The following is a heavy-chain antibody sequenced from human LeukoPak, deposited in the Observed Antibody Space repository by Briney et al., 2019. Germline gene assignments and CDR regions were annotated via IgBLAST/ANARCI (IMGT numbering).Heavy chain of an antibody. V-gene: IGHV3-11*01. CDR1: GFTFSDYY. D-gene: IGHD3-10*01. CDR3: ARDEFTGYYYGMDV. J-gene: IGHJ6*02. Sequence: GGSLRLSCAASGFTFSDYYMSWIRQAPGKGLEWVSYISSSGSTIYYADSVKGRFTISRDNAKNSLYLQMNSLRAEDTAVYYCARDEFTGYYYGMDVWGQGTTVTVSS. CDR2: ISSSGSTI.